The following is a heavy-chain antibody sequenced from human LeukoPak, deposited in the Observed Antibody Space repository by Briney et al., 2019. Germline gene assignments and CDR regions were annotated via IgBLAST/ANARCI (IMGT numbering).Heavy chain of an antibody. Sequence: GGSLRLSCAASGFPFSSYAVSWVRPAPAKGRAWVSAISGSGGGPQCEASVKGRFTISRDNSKNTLYLQMSSLSTEDTAVYYCAKTTTGYSSGRYPGWPVDYWGQGTLVSVS. J-gene: IGHJ4*02. D-gene: IGHD6-19*01. CDR2: ISGSGGGP. CDR3: AKTTTGYSSGRYPGWPVDY. CDR1: GFPFSSYA. V-gene: IGHV3-23*01.